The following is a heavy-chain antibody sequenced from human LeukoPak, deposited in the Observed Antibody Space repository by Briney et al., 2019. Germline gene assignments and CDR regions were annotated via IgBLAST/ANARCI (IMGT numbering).Heavy chain of an antibody. V-gene: IGHV3-23*01. CDR3: AKDIARYYYDSSGYYY. J-gene: IGHJ4*02. Sequence: GGSLRLSCAASGFTFSAYDMSWVRQAPGKGLDWVAVVRGNGGNTYYSDSVKGRFTISRDNSKNTLYLQMNSLRAEDTAVYYCAKDIARYYYDSSGYYYWGQGTLVTVSS. CDR1: GFTFSAYD. CDR2: VRGNGGNT. D-gene: IGHD3-22*01.